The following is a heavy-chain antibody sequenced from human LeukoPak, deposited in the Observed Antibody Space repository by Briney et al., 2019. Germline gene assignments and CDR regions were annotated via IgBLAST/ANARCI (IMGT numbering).Heavy chain of an antibody. D-gene: IGHD6-13*01. CDR2: IYYSGKT. CDR3: ARVRDSSSSGTLYFDY. Sequence: SETLSLTCSVSGDSIRSSGVYWAWIRQPPGKGLEWIGTIYYSGKTYYNPSLKSRVTISVDTSKNQFSLKLSSVTAADTAVYYCARVRDSSSSGTLYFDYWGQGTLVTVSS. CDR1: GDSIRSSGVY. J-gene: IGHJ4*02. V-gene: IGHV4-39*07.